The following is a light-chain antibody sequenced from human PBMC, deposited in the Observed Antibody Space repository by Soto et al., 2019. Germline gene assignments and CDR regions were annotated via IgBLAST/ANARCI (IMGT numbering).Light chain of an antibody. V-gene: IGLV2-18*02. CDR1: STDVGPYNR. Sequence: QSALTQPPSVSGSPGQSVTISCTGTSTDVGPYNRVSWYQQPPGTAPKLIIYEVNNGPSGVPDRFSGSKSGNTASLTISGLQAEDEADYYCSSYTITSTVVFGGGTKLTVL. CDR2: EVN. CDR3: SSYTITSTVV. J-gene: IGLJ2*01.